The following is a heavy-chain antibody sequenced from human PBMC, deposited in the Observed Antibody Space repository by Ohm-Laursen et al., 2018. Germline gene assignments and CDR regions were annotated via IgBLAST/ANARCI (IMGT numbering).Heavy chain of an antibody. D-gene: IGHD4-17*01. CDR1: GFTFSSYA. CDR2: ISYHGSNE. V-gene: IGHV3-30*18. CDR3: AKPGDYLYWFFDL. Sequence: SLRLSCSASGFTFSSYAMHWVRQAPGKGLEWVAVISYHGSNEYYADSVKGRFTISRDNSKNTLYLQLNSLRAEDTAVYYCAKPGDYLYWFFDLWGRGTQVTVSS. J-gene: IGHJ2*01.